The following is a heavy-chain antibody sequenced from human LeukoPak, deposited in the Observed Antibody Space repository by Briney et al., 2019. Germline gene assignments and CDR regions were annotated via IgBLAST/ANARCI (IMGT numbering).Heavy chain of an antibody. CDR1: GYTFTSYG. V-gene: IGHV1-18*01. D-gene: IGHD3-22*01. J-gene: IGHJ5*02. CDR3: PRRDRYYYDSSGSNNWFDP. Sequence: ASVKVSCKASGYTFTSYGISWVRQAPGQGLEWMGWISAYNGNTNYAQKLQGRVTMTTDTSTSTAYMELRSLRSDDTAVSYCPRRDRYYYDSSGSNNWFDPWGQGTLVTVSS. CDR2: ISAYNGNT.